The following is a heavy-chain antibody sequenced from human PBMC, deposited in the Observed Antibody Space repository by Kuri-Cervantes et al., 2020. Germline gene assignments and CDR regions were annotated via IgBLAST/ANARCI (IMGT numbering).Heavy chain of an antibody. V-gene: IGHV3-30-3*01. CDR1: GFTFSSYA. J-gene: IGHJ6*02. D-gene: IGHD6-6*01. CDR3: ARGGNSIAARLGPMDYYYGMDV. CDR2: ISYDGSNK. Sequence: GESLKISCAASGFTFSSYAMHWVRQAPGKGLEWVAVISYDGSNKYYADAVKGRFTISRDNSKNTLYLQMNSLRAEDTAVYYCARGGNSIAARLGPMDYYYGMDVWGQGTTVTVSS.